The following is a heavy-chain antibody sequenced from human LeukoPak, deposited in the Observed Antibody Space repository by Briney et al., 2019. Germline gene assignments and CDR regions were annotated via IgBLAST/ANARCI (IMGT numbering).Heavy chain of an antibody. Sequence: SETLSLTCAVYGGSFSGYYWSWIRQPPGKGLEWIGEINHSGSTNYNPSLKSRVTISVDTSKNQFSLKLSSVTAADTAAYYCARERILRFLEWGLDVWGQGTTVTVSS. CDR1: GGSFSGYY. V-gene: IGHV4-34*01. J-gene: IGHJ6*02. CDR3: ARERILRFLEWGLDV. D-gene: IGHD3-3*01. CDR2: INHSGST.